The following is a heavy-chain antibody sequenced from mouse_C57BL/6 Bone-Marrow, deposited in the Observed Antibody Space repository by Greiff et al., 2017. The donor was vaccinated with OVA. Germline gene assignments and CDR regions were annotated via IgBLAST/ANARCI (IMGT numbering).Heavy chain of an antibody. J-gene: IGHJ4*01. V-gene: IGHV1-15*01. CDR1: GYTFTDYE. D-gene: IGHD2-5*01. CDR2: IDPETGGT. CDR3: TRGYSSYYAMDY. Sequence: VKMMESGAELVRPGASVTLSCKASGYTFTDYEMYWVKQTPVHGLEWIGAIDPETGGTAYNQKFKGKALLTADKSSSTAYMELRSLTSEDSAVYYCTRGYSSYYAMDYWGQGTSVTVSS.